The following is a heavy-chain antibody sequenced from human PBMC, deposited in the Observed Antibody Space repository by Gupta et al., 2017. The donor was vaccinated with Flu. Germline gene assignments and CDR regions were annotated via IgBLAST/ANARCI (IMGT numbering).Heavy chain of an antibody. J-gene: IGHJ5*01. D-gene: IGHD6-19*01. Sequence: EVQLVESGGGLVKPGGSLRLSCAASAFTFSTAWMSWVRQAPGKGLEWVGRIKTKTDGGTTDYAAPVKGRFNISRDDSKNTLYLQMNSLKTEDTAVYYCTTDLGSGWYASWGQGTLVTVSS. CDR1: AFTFSTAW. CDR2: IKTKTDGGTT. V-gene: IGHV3-15*01. CDR3: TTDLGSGWYAS.